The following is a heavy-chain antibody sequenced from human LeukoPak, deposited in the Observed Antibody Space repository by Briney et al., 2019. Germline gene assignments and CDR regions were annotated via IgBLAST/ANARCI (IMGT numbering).Heavy chain of an antibody. CDR1: GYTFTGYF. CDR2: MNPNSGNT. D-gene: IGHD3-10*01. V-gene: IGHV1-8*03. CDR3: ARKLWGRGNWFDP. Sequence: ASVKVSCKASGYTFTGYFMHGVRQAAGQGVAWMGWMNPNSGNTGYAQKFQSRVTITRNTSISTAYMELSSLRSEDTAVYYCARKLWGRGNWFDPWGQGTLVTVSS. J-gene: IGHJ5*02.